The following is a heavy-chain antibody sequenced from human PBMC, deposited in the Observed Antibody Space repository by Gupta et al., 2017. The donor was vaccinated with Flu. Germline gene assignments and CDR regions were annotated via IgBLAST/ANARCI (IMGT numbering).Heavy chain of an antibody. V-gene: IGHV4-31*02. J-gene: IGHJ6*03. Sequence: GLEWIGYIYYSGSTYYNPSLKSRVTISVDTSKNQFSLKLTSVTAADTAVYYCARDRCSGGTCSTALYYYMDVWGKGTTVTVSS. CDR2: IYYSGST. CDR3: ARDRCSGGTCSTALYYYMDV. D-gene: IGHD2-15*01.